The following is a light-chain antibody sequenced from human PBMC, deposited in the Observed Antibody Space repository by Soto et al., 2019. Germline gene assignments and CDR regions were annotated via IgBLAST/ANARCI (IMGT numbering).Light chain of an antibody. CDR3: QKYGNSPPFT. CDR1: QSVSSF. V-gene: IGKV3-20*01. J-gene: IGKJ3*01. CDR2: GAS. Sequence: EIVLTQSPGTLSLSPGERATLSCRASQSVSSFLAWYQQKPGQAPRLLIYGASNRATGIPDRFSGSGSETDFTLTISRLEPEDFAVYYCQKYGNSPPFTFGPGTKVDIK.